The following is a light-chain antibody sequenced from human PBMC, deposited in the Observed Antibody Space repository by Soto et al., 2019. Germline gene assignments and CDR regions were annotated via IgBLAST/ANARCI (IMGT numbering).Light chain of an antibody. CDR1: HSISPY. Sequence: DIQMTQSPSSLSDSVGDKVTITCRASHSISPYLNWYQHKPGKAPKLLIYDASALQSGVPSRFSGSGSGRDFTLNITRLQPEDFATYYCQQTYISSATMFGQGTRVEIK. J-gene: IGKJ2*01. V-gene: IGKV1-39*01. CDR3: QQTYISSATM. CDR2: DAS.